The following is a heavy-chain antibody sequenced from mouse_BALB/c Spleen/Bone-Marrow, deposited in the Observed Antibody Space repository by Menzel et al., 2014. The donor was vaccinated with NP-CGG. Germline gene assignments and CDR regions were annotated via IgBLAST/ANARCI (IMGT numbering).Heavy chain of an antibody. V-gene: IGHV1S132*01. D-gene: IGHD3-2*01. Sequence: VQLQQSGAELVKPGVSVKLSCKTSGYTFTSYWIQWVKQRPGQGLGWIGEIFPGTGTTYYNEKFKGKATLTIDTSSSTAYMQLSSLTSEDSAVYFCASRDSSGYVPDYWGQGTTLTVSS. CDR3: ASRDSSGYVPDY. CDR1: GYTFTSYW. J-gene: IGHJ2*01. CDR2: IFPGTGTT.